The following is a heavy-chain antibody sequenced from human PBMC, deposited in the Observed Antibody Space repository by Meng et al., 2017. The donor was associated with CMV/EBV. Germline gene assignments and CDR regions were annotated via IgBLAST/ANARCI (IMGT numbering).Heavy chain of an antibody. J-gene: IGHJ3*02. Sequence: GGSLRPSCAASGFTFSSYGMHWVRQAPGKGLEWVAFIRYDGSNKYYADSVKGRFTISRDKSKNTLYLQMNSLRAEDTAVYYCAKDELHVSQNYDFWSGYSTGAFDIWGQGTMVTVSS. CDR2: IRYDGSNK. CDR1: GFTFSSYG. V-gene: IGHV3-30*02. CDR3: AKDELHVSQNYDFWSGYSTGAFDI. D-gene: IGHD3-3*01.